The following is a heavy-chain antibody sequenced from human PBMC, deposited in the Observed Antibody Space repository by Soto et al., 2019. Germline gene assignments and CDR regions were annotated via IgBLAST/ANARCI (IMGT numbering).Heavy chain of an antibody. D-gene: IGHD2-15*01. CDR3: ARDPGYCSGGSCYSEY. CDR1: GGTFSSYA. CDR2: IIPIFGTA. V-gene: IGHV1-69*13. Sequence: SVKVSCKASGGTFSSYAISWVRQAPGQGLEWMGGIIPIFGTANYAQKFQGRVTITADESTSTAYMELSSLRSEDTAVYYCARDPGYCSGGSCYSEYWGQGTLVTVSS. J-gene: IGHJ4*02.